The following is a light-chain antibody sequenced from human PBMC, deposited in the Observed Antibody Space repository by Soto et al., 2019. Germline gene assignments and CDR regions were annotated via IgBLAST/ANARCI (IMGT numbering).Light chain of an antibody. CDR3: QQYGSSSTT. Sequence: EIVLTQSPGTLYLSPGERATLSCRASQSVSSSYLAWYQQKVGQAPRLLIYGASSRATGIPDKFSGSGSGTDFTLTISRLEPEDFAVYYCQQYGSSSTTFGQGTRLEIK. J-gene: IGKJ5*01. CDR2: GAS. V-gene: IGKV3-20*01. CDR1: QSVSSSY.